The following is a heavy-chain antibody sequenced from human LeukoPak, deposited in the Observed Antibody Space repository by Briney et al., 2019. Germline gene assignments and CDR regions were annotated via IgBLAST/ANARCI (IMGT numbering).Heavy chain of an antibody. D-gene: IGHD5-18*01. V-gene: IGHV4-59*08. CDR2: IYYSGST. CDR3: AIRIIGVRGYSYGYDY. Sequence: SETLSPTCTVSGGSISSYYWSWIRQPPGKGLEWIGYIYYSGSTNYNPSLKSRVTISVDTSKNQFSLKLSSVTAADTAVYYCAIRIIGVRGYSYGYDYWGQGTLVTVSS. J-gene: IGHJ4*02. CDR1: GGSISSYY.